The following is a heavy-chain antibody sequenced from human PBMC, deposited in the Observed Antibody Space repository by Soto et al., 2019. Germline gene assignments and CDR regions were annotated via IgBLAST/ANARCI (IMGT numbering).Heavy chain of an antibody. CDR2: IIPIFGTA. V-gene: IGHV1-69*12. CDR1: GGTFSSYA. CDR3: AREQRITIFGVVISSPGYYYYDMDV. Sequence: QVQLVQSGAEVKKPGSSVKVSCKASGGTFSSYAISWVRQAPGQGLEWMGGIIPIFGTANYAQKFQGRVTITADESTSTAYMELSSLRSEDTAVYYCAREQRITIFGVVISSPGYYYYDMDVWGQGTTVTVSS. D-gene: IGHD3-3*01. J-gene: IGHJ6*02.